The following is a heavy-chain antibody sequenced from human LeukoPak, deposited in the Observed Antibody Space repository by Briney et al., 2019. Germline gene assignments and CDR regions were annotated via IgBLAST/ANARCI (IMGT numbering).Heavy chain of an antibody. CDR1: VYTLTELS. D-gene: IGHD5-18*01. J-gene: IGHJ4*02. CDR3: ATLRRTFDSALVSDFDY. V-gene: IGHV1-24*01. Sequence: GSSVNVSCKVSVYTLTELSMHWVRQAPGKGLEWTGGFYPEDGETMYAHKFHGRVTMTQDTAADTAYMELSSLRSEGKAVYYCATLRRTFDSALVSDFDYWGEGTLVPVSS. CDR2: FYPEDGET.